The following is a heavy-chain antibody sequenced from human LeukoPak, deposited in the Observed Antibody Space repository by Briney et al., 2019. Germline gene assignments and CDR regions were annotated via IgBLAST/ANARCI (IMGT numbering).Heavy chain of an antibody. CDR2: ISGSGGST. J-gene: IGHJ6*03. CDR1: GFTFSSYA. D-gene: IGHD1-1*01. CDR3: AREVRYGLYYMDV. Sequence: GGSLRLSCAASGFTFSSYAMSWVRQAPGKGLEWVSAISGSGGSTYYADSVKGRFTISRDNAKNSLYLQMNSLRAEDTAVYYCAREVRYGLYYMDVWGKGTTVTISS. V-gene: IGHV3-23*01.